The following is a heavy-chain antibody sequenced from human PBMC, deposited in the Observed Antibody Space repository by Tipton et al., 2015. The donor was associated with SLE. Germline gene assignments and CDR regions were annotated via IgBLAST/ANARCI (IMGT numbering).Heavy chain of an antibody. CDR3: ARDLGSSAYFDY. CDR2: ISYSGST. V-gene: IGHV4-61*08. CDR1: GGSVSSSGYS. Sequence: TLSLTCTVSGGSVSSSGYSWSWIRQPPGKGLQWIGYISYSGSTNYNPSLKSRVTISIDTSKNQFSLKLSSVTAADTAVYYCARDLGSSAYFDYWGQGTLVTVSS. D-gene: IGHD1-26*01. J-gene: IGHJ4*02.